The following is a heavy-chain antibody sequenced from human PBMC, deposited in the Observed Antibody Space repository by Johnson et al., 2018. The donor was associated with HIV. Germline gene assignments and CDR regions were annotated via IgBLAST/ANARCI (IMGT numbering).Heavy chain of an antibody. CDR1: GFTFSNAW. J-gene: IGHJ3*02. D-gene: IGHD1-26*01. CDR3: AKAVGGYAFDI. V-gene: IGHV3-64*01. CDR2: ISSNGGST. Sequence: VQLVESGGGLVKPGGSLRLSCAASGFTFSNAWMSWVRQAPGKGLEYVSAISSNGGSTSYANSVKGRFTISRDNSKNSLYLQMNSLRAEDTAVYYCAKAVGGYAFDIWGQGTMVTVSS.